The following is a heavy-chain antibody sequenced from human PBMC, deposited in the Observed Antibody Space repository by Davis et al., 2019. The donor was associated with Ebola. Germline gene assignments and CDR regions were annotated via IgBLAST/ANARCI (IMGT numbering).Heavy chain of an antibody. CDR2: INPNSGGT. CDR1: GYTFTGYY. Sequence: AASVKVSCKASGYTFTGYYMHWVRQAPGQGLEWMGRINPNSGGTNYAQKFQGRVTMTRDTSISTAYMELSRLRSDDTAVYYCAKQIYCSSTSCYSHFDYWGQGTLVTVSS. J-gene: IGHJ4*02. CDR3: AKQIYCSSTSCYSHFDY. V-gene: IGHV1-2*06. D-gene: IGHD2-2*01.